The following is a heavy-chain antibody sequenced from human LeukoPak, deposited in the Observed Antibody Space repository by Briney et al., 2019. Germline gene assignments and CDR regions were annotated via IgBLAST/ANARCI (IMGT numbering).Heavy chain of an antibody. CDR2: MDTSGHT. V-gene: IGHV4-4*07. CDR3: ARHWSYSVAQFGRSYWFDP. D-gene: IGHD3-10*01. J-gene: IGHJ5*02. Sequence: SETLSLTCIVSGGSISGYYWSCIRQPAGKGLEWIGHMDTSGHTNYNSSLMSRVTMSVDTSKNQFSLRLTSVTAADTAVYYCARHWSYSVAQFGRSYWFDPWGQGTLVTVSS. CDR1: GGSISGYY.